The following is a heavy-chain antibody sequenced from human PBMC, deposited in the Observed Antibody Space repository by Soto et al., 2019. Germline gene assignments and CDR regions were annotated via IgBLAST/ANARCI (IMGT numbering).Heavy chain of an antibody. CDR3: ARQIYESDKGHNFQYYFDS. J-gene: IGHJ4*02. CDR1: GYSFAGYW. D-gene: IGHD5-12*01. V-gene: IGHV5-10-1*01. CDR2: IDPSDSQT. Sequence: PGESLKISCKGSGYSFAGYWITWVRQKPGKGLEWMGRIDPSDSQTYYSPSFRGHVTISVTKSITTVFLQWSSLRASDTAMYYCARQIYESDKGHNFQYYFDSWRQANPVTVSS.